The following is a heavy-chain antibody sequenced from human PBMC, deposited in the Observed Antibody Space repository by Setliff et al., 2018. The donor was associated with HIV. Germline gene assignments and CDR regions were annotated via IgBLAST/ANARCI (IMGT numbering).Heavy chain of an antibody. J-gene: IGHJ4*02. Sequence: GGSLRLSCAASGFTFSTYWMAWVRQAPGKGLEWVAKINQDGSEMQYVDSVKGRFTISRDTAKNSLYLQMNSLRAEDTAVYHCASTNSFDYWGQGTLVTVSS. CDR2: INQDGSEM. V-gene: IGHV3-7*03. D-gene: IGHD3-3*01. CDR3: ASTNSFDY. CDR1: GFTFSTYW.